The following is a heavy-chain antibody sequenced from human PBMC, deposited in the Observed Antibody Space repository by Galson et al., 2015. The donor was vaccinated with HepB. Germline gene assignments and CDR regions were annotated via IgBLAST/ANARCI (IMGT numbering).Heavy chain of an antibody. CDR3: TGYRGGPQEFNSFDI. CDR2: IYYDGSNK. J-gene: IGHJ3*02. D-gene: IGHD3-16*01. V-gene: IGHV3-33*01. Sequence: SLRLSCAAFGFTFKTYGMHWVRQAPGKGLEWVAIIYYDGSNKYYADSVKGRFTISRDNSKNTAYLQMNSLRAEDTAVYYCTGYRGGPQEFNSFDIWGQGTMVTVSS. CDR1: GFTFKTYG.